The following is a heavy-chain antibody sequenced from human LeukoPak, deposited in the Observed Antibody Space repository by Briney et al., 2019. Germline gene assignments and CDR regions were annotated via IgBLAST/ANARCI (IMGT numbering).Heavy chain of an antibody. V-gene: IGHV1-69*11. D-gene: IGHD3-10*01. Sequence: AASVKVSCKTSGGTFSTYSINWVRQAPGQGLEWMGRITPILSQSDYAQKFQGTVSITADEFTETAYMELSSLRSDDTAVYYCATGGAYRDAFDIWGQGTMVTVSS. CDR1: GGTFSTYS. J-gene: IGHJ3*02. CDR2: ITPILSQS. CDR3: ATGGAYRDAFDI.